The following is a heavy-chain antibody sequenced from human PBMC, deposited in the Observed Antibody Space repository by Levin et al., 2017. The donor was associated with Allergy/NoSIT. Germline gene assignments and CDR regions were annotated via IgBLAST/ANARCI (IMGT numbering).Heavy chain of an antibody. CDR3: ARQLGNFWSGYNYFDY. CDR1: GFTFSSYE. CDR2: ISSTGSTI. Sequence: AGGSLRLSCAASGFTFSSYEMNWVRRAPGKGLEWVSYISSTGSTIYSADSVKGRFTISRDNAKNSLYLHMNSLRAEDTAFYYCARQLGNFWSGYNYFDYWGQGTLVTVSS. D-gene: IGHD3-3*01. J-gene: IGHJ4*02. V-gene: IGHV3-48*03.